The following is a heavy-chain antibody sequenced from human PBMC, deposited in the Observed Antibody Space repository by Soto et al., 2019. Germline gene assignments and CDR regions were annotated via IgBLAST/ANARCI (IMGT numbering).Heavy chain of an antibody. V-gene: IGHV3-48*02. Sequence: GGSLRLSGADAGFTFSSYSMNWVRQAPGKGLEWVSYISSSSSTIYYADSVKGRFTISRDNAKNSLYLQMNSLRDEDTAVYYCAREAGTWHLPLNWFDPWGQGTLVTVSS. CDR1: GFTFSSYS. CDR2: ISSSSSTI. J-gene: IGHJ5*02. CDR3: AREAGTWHLPLNWFDP. D-gene: IGHD6-19*01.